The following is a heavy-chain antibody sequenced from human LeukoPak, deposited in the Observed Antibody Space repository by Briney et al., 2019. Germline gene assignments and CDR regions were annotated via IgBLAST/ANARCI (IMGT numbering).Heavy chain of an antibody. CDR1: GGSISSYY. J-gene: IGHJ6*03. V-gene: IGHV4-4*07. CDR3: ARDYDYDSSGYYPYYYYYMDV. D-gene: IGHD3-22*01. CDR2: IYTSGST. Sequence: SETLSLTCTVSGGSISSYYWSWIRQPAGKGLEWIGRIYTSGSTNYNPSLKSRVTMSVDTSKNQFSLKLSSVTAADTAVYYCARDYDYDSSGYYPYYYYYMDVWGKGTTVTISS.